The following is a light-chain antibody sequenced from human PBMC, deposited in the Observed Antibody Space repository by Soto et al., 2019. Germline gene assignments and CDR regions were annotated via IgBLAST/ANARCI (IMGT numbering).Light chain of an antibody. J-gene: IGKJ1*01. Sequence: DIQMTQSPSSLSASVGDSITITCLTSQGIRNDLGWYQQKPGKDPKSLIYDASTLQSGLPSRFSGSGSGTDFTLTISSLKPEDVATYYCQMYNSPPAVGQGTKGDIK. CDR2: DAS. CDR1: QGIRND. CDR3: QMYNSPPA. V-gene: IGKV1-27*01.